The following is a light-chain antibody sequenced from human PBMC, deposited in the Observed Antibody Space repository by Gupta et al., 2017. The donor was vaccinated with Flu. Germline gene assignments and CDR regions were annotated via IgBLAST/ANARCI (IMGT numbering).Light chain of an antibody. CDR1: QFISTY. Sequence: DIQMTQSPSSLSVSVGDRVTITCRASQFISTYMNWYRQRPGEAPKLLIFAASSLQGGVPSRFSGGGSGTDFTLTISSLQPEDFATYYCQQSYTNPYTFGQGTKLEI. CDR2: AAS. CDR3: QQSYTNPYT. J-gene: IGKJ2*01. V-gene: IGKV1-39*01.